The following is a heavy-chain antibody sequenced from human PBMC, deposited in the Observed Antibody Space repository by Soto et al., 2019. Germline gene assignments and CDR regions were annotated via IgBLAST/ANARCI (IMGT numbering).Heavy chain of an antibody. J-gene: IGHJ4*02. CDR2: ISYDGSNK. V-gene: IGHV3-30-3*01. D-gene: IGHD2-2*01. CDR3: ATLMYIVLVPATIPFDY. Sequence: GGSLRLSCAASGFTFSSYAMHWVRQAPGKGLEWVAVISYDGSNKYYADSVKGRFTISRDNSKNTLYLQMNSLRAEDTAVYYCATLMYIVLVPATIPFDYWGQGTLVTVSS. CDR1: GFTFSSYA.